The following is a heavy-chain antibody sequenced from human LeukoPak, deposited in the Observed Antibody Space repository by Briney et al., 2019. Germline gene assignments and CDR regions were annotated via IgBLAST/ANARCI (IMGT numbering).Heavy chain of an antibody. CDR2: ISYSGNT. CDR3: ARGWGSSWYYFDY. V-gene: IGHV4-59*01. Sequence: SETLSLTCTVSGDSISNFYWSWIRQPPGKGLEWIGYISYSGNTNYNPSLKSRVTISLDTSKNQFSLKVSSVTAADTAVYYCARGWGSSWYYFDYWGQGTRVSVSS. D-gene: IGHD6-13*01. J-gene: IGHJ4*02. CDR1: GDSISNFY.